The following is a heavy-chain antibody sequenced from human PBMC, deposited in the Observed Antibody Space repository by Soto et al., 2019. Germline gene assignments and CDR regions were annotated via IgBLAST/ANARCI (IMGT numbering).Heavy chain of an antibody. Sequence: PSETLSLTCTVSGASITYGAYSWSWIRQTPGKGLEWIGYINHLETTFYNPSFESRLTLSIDSTKNQFSLNLKSMSAADRAVYFCARGGGFDSFDYWGQGILVTVSS. V-gene: IGHV4-30-2*01. J-gene: IGHJ4*02. D-gene: IGHD3-10*01. CDR1: GASITYGAYS. CDR2: INHLETT. CDR3: ARGGGFDSFDY.